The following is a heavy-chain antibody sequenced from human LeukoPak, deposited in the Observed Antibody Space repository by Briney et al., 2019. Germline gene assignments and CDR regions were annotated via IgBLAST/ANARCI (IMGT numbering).Heavy chain of an antibody. CDR3: ASARDIVATIYFDY. CDR1: GFTFSNFA. D-gene: IGHD5-12*01. V-gene: IGHV3-23*01. Sequence: GGSLRHSCAASGFTFSNFAMSWVRQAPGKGLEWVSAISGSGGSTYYADSVKGRFTISRDNSKNTLYLQMNSLRAEDTAVYYCASARDIVATIYFDYWGQGTLVTVSS. J-gene: IGHJ4*02. CDR2: ISGSGGST.